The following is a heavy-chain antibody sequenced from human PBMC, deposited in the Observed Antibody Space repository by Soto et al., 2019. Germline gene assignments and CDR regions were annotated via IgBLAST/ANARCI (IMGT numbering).Heavy chain of an antibody. D-gene: IGHD2-15*01. J-gene: IGHJ3*02. V-gene: IGHV4-30-2*02. CDR1: GGSISSGGYS. Sequence: SETLSLTCAVSGGSISSGGYSWSWIRQPPGKGLEWIGYIYHSGSTYYNPSLKSRVTISVDWSKNQFSMKLSSVTAADTAVYYCARRPGSGWAFDIWGQGTMVTVSS. CDR2: IYHSGST. CDR3: ARRPGSGWAFDI.